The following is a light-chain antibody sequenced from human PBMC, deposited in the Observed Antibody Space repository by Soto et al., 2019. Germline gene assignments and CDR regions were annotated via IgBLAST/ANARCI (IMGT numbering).Light chain of an antibody. Sequence: EMVMTQSPATLSVSHGERATLSCRASQSVSSNLAWYQQKPGQAPRLLIYGASTRATGIPARFSGSGSGTEFTLTISSLQSEDFAVYYCQQYNNWPPWTFGQGTKVDIK. CDR1: QSVSSN. J-gene: IGKJ1*01. V-gene: IGKV3-15*01. CDR3: QQYNNWPPWT. CDR2: GAS.